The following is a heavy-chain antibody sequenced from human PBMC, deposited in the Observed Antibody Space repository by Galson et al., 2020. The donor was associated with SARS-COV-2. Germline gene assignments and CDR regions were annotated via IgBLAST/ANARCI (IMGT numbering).Heavy chain of an antibody. CDR1: GFTFSNAW. CDR3: TTDYFWGSYRNRPYLDY. CDR2: IKSKTDGGTT. J-gene: IGHJ4*02. V-gene: IGHV3-15*01. D-gene: IGHD3-16*02. Sequence: GESLKISCAASGFTFSNAWMSWVRQAPGKGLEWVGRIKSKTDGGTTDYAAPVKGRFTISRDDSKNTLYLQMNSLKTEDTAVYYCTTDYFWGSYRNRPYLDYWGQGTLVTVSS.